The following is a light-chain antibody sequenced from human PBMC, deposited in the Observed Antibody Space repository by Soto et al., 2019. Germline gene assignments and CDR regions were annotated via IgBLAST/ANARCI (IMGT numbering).Light chain of an antibody. V-gene: IGKV3-20*01. CDR1: QSVSSSY. CDR3: QQYGSSPPVT. J-gene: IGKJ4*01. Sequence: EIVLTQSPGTLSLSPGERATLSCRASQSVSSSYLAWYQQKPAQAPRLLIYGASSRATGIPDRFSGSGSGTEFTLTISRLEPEDFAVYYCQQYGSSPPVTFGGGTKVEIK. CDR2: GAS.